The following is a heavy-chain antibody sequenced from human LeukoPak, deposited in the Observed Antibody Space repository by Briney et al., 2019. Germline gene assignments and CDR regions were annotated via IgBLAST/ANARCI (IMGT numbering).Heavy chain of an antibody. CDR2: IGSNSDGGTI. J-gene: IGHJ5*02. V-gene: IGHV3-15*07. CDR1: GFTFSNAW. D-gene: IGHD3-22*01. Sequence: GGSLRLSCATSGFTFSNAWMNWVRQAPGKGLEWVGRIGSNSDGGTIDYAAPVKGRFTLSRDDSKTTLYLQMNSLQTEDTAVYYCATDFYDSTWGQGTLVTVSS. CDR3: ATDFYDST.